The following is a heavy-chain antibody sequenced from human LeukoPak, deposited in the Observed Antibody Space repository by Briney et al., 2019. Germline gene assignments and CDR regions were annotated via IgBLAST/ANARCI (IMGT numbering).Heavy chain of an antibody. Sequence: SGGSLRLSCAASGFTFGSYGMHWVRQAPGKGLEWVAVISYDGSNKYYADSVKGRFTISRDNSKNTLYLQMNSLRAEDTAVYYCARAKPKNMVRGLIMRRESRYYFDYWGQGTLVTVSS. CDR2: ISYDGSNK. D-gene: IGHD3-10*01. CDR3: ARAKPKNMVRGLIMRRESRYYFDY. V-gene: IGHV3-30*03. CDR1: GFTFGSYG. J-gene: IGHJ4*02.